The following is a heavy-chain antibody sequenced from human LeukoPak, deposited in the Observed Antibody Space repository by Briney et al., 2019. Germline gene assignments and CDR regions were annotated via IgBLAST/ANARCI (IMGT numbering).Heavy chain of an antibody. Sequence: GGSLRLSCAASGFTFSSYSMNWVRQAPGKGLEWVSYISSSSSTIYYADSVKGRFTISRDNTKNTLYLQMNSLRAEDTAEYYCAKDAYYYDSSGYYDGGSFDYWGQGTLVSVSS. D-gene: IGHD3-22*01. CDR1: GFTFSSYS. J-gene: IGHJ4*02. V-gene: IGHV3-48*01. CDR3: AKDAYYYDSSGYYDGGSFDY. CDR2: ISSSSSTI.